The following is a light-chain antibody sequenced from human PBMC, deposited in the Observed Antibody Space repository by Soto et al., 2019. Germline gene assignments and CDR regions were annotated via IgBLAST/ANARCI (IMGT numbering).Light chain of an antibody. V-gene: IGKV1D-13*01. CDR2: DAS. CDR3: QQYNNWRGT. CDR1: QGISSA. Sequence: ALQLTQSPSSLSASVGDRVTITCRASQGISSALAWYQQKPGKAPKLLIYDASSLESGVPSRFSGSGSGTDFTLTISSLQSEDFAVYYCQQYNNWRGTFGQGTKVEIK. J-gene: IGKJ1*01.